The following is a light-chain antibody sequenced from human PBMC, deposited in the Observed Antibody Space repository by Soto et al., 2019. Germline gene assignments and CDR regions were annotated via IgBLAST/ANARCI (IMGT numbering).Light chain of an antibody. CDR1: SSDVGGYNH. CDR3: CSFAGSYSYV. CDR2: DVT. V-gene: IGLV2-11*01. Sequence: QSVLTQPRSVSGSLGQSVTISCTGTSSDVGGYNHVSWYEQHPGKAHKLMIYDVTKRPSGVPDRFSGSKSGNTASLTISGLQAEDEADYYCCSFAGSYSYVFGIGTKVTVL. J-gene: IGLJ1*01.